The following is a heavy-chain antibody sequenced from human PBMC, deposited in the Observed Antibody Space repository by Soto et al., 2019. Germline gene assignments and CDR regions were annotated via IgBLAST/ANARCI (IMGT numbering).Heavy chain of an antibody. D-gene: IGHD3-3*01. Sequence: GGSLRLSCAASGFTVSSNYMSWVRQAPGKGLEWVSVIYSGGSTYYADSVKGRFTISRDNSKNTLYLQMNSLRAEDTAVYYCARGHYDFWSGYYYYGMDVWGQGTTVTV. CDR1: GFTVSSNY. CDR2: IYSGGST. CDR3: ARGHYDFWSGYYYYGMDV. V-gene: IGHV3-53*01. J-gene: IGHJ6*02.